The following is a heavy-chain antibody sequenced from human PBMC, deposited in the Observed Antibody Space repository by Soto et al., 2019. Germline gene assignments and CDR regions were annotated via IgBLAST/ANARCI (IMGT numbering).Heavy chain of an antibody. J-gene: IGHJ4*02. CDR1: GDSITSSY. Sequence: QVQLQQSGPGLMKPSETLSLTCTVSGDSITSSYWSWFRQPPGKGLEYIGFIFYTGITSYNPSLKSRATISMNTSKNQFSRSRTSVTAADTAVYYCAKGAGRDGYNTARGQGTLVTVS. D-gene: IGHD5-12*01. CDR3: AKGAGRDGYNTA. CDR2: IFYTGIT. V-gene: IGHV4-59*01.